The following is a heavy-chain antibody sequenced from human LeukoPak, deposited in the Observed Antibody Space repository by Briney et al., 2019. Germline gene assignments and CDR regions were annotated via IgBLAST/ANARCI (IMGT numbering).Heavy chain of an antibody. CDR1: GFTFSSYW. CDR3: ARDKEDIVVVTANQDAFDI. CDR2: INSDGSST. V-gene: IGHV3-74*01. Sequence: GGSLRLSCAASGFTFSSYWMHWVRQAPGKGLVWVSRINSDGSSTSYADSVKGRFTISRDNAKNTLYLQMNSLRAEDTAVYYCARDKEDIVVVTANQDAFDIWGQGTMVTVSS. D-gene: IGHD2-21*02. J-gene: IGHJ3*02.